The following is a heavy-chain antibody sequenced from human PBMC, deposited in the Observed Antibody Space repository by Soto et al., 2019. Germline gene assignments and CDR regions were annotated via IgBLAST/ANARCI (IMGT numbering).Heavy chain of an antibody. V-gene: IGHV3-30*18. CDR2: ISYDGSNK. J-gene: IGHJ4*02. CDR1: GFTFSSYG. CDR3: AKVSSSSHYFDY. Sequence: QVQLVESGGGVVQPGRSLRLSCAASGFTFSSYGMHWVRQAPGKGLEWVAVISYDGSNKYYADSVKGRFTISRDNSKNTLYLQMNSLRAEDTAVYYCAKVSSSSHYFDYWGQGTLVTVSS. D-gene: IGHD6-6*01.